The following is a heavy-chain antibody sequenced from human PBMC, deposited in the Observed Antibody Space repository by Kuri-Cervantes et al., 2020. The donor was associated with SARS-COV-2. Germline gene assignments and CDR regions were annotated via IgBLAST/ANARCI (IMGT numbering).Heavy chain of an antibody. CDR1: GFTFSSYS. J-gene: IGHJ6*02. D-gene: IGHD3-9*01. CDR3: ARDPTAGRLRYFDWFSSGPSNYYGMDV. Sequence: SCAASGFTFSSYSMNWVRQAPGKGLEWVSYISSSSSYIYYADSVKGRFTISRDNAKNSLYLQMNSLRAEDTAVYYCARDPTAGRLRYFDWFSSGPSNYYGMDVWGQGTTVTVSS. CDR2: ISSSSSYI. V-gene: IGHV3-21*05.